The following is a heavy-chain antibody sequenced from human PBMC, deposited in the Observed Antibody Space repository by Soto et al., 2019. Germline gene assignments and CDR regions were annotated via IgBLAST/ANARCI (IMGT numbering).Heavy chain of an antibody. V-gene: IGHV4-39*01. D-gene: IGHD5-12*01. J-gene: IGHJ6*03. CDR1: GGSISSSSYY. CDR2: IYYSGST. Sequence: QLQLQESGPGLVKPSETLSLTCTVSGGSISSSSYYWGWIRQPPGKGLEWIGSIYYSGSTYYNPSLKSRVTISVDTSKNQFSLKLSSVTAADTAVYYCARQQFGLVATYYYYYYMDVWGKGTTVTVSS. CDR3: ARQQFGLVATYYYYYYMDV.